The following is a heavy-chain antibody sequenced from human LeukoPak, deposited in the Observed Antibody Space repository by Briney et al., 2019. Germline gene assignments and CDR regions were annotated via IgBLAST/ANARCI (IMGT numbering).Heavy chain of an antibody. Sequence: SETLSLTCTVSGGSISSGDYYGSWIRQPRGKGGEWIGYIYYSGSTSYNPSLPSRVTISVDTSNTQFSLKLSSVPAADTAVYYCARAPLSAAFDYWGQGTLVTVSS. CDR3: ARAPLSAAFDY. J-gene: IGHJ4*02. D-gene: IGHD6-13*01. CDR2: IYYSGST. CDR1: GGSISSGDYY. V-gene: IGHV4-30-4*01.